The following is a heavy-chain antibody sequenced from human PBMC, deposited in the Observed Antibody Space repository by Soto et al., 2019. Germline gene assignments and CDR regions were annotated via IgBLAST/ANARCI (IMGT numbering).Heavy chain of an antibody. CDR1: GFTFNDYY. CDR3: ARDLSGAYPVGYCDP. CDR2: ISGGSSDI. Sequence: PGESLKISCTTSGFTFNDYYTNWVRQAPGKGLEWVSSISGGSSDIYYADSVKGRFTISRDNAKNSLYLQMNSLRAEDTAVYYCARDLSGAYPVGYCDPWGQGTLVTVSS. V-gene: IGHV3-21*01. D-gene: IGHD1-26*01. J-gene: IGHJ5*02.